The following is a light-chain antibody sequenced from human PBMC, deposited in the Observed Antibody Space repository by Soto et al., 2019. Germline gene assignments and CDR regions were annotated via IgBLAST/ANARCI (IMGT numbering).Light chain of an antibody. V-gene: IGKV3-15*01. CDR3: QQYNDWTWT. CDR1: QSVSSN. J-gene: IGKJ1*01. CDR2: AAS. Sequence: EILMTQSPATLSVSPGERATLSCRASQSVSSNLAWYQQKPGHAPRLLIYAASTRATGSPVRFSGSGSGTEFTLTISSLHSEDFAVYSCQQYNDWTWTFGQGTKVEI.